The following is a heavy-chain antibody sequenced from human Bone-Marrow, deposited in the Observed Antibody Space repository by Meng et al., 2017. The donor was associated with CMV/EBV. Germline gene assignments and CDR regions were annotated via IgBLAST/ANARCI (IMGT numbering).Heavy chain of an antibody. CDR1: GYTFTSYG. Sequence: ASVKVSCKASGYTFTSYGISWVRQAPGQGLEWMGWISAYNGNTNYAQKFQGRVTITTDESTSTAYMELSSLRSEDTAVYYCARVSGSYLPVASWGQGTLVTVSS. D-gene: IGHD1-26*01. CDR2: ISAYNGNT. J-gene: IGHJ4*02. V-gene: IGHV1-18*01. CDR3: ARVSGSYLPVAS.